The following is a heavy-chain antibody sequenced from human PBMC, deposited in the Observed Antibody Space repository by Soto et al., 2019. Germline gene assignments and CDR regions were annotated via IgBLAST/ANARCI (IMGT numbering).Heavy chain of an antibody. CDR2: IDPSDSYT. V-gene: IGHV5-10-1*01. D-gene: IGHD6-13*01. CDR3: ARKYSSSQADAFDI. CDR1: RYSFTSYW. J-gene: IGHJ3*02. Sequence: GESLKISCKGSRYSFTSYWISWVRQMPGKGLEWMGRIDPSDSYTNYSPSFQGHVTISTDRSISTAYLQWRSLKASDTAMYYCARKYSSSQADAFDIWGQGTTVTVSS.